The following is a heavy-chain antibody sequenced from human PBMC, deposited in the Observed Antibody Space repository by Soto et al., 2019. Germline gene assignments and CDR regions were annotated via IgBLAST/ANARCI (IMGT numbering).Heavy chain of an antibody. CDR3: ARVGSDSSGWYGVGY. Sequence: QVQLVQSGAEVKKPGSSVKVSCKASGGTFSSYAISWVRQAPGQGLEWMGGIIPIFGTANYAQKFQGRVTITADESTSTAYLELRSLRSEDTAVYYCARVGSDSSGWYGVGYWGQGTLVTVSS. J-gene: IGHJ4*02. V-gene: IGHV1-69*01. CDR2: IIPIFGTA. D-gene: IGHD6-19*01. CDR1: GGTFSSYA.